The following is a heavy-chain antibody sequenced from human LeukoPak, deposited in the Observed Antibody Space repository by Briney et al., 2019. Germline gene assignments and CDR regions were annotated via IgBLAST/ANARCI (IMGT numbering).Heavy chain of an antibody. CDR1: GYTFTGYY. CDR3: ARDLSYFYYYGMDV. D-gene: IGHD2-21*01. CDR2: INPNSGGT. Sequence: AASVKVSCKASGYTFTGYYMHWVRQAPGQGLEWMGRINPNSGGTNYAQKFQGRVTMTRDTSISTAYMELSRLRSDDTAVHYCARDLSYFYYYGMDVWGQGTTVTVSS. V-gene: IGHV1-2*06. J-gene: IGHJ6*02.